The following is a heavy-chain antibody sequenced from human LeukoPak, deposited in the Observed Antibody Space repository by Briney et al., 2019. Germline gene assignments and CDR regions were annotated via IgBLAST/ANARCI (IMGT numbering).Heavy chain of an antibody. D-gene: IGHD4-11*01. CDR3: AKDLVATVTTHYYYYMDV. CDR2: ISSSSSYI. J-gene: IGHJ6*03. Sequence: GGSLRLSCAASGFTFSSYSMNWVRQAPGKGLEWVSSISSSSSYIYYADSVKGRFTISRDNAKNSLYLQMNSLRAEDTAVYYCAKDLVATVTTHYYYYMDVWGKGTTVTVSS. V-gene: IGHV3-21*01. CDR1: GFTFSSYS.